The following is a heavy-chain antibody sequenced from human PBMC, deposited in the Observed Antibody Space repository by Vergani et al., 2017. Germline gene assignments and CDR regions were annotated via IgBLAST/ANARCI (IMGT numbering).Heavy chain of an antibody. V-gene: IGHV4-39*01. CDR2: VFYGGRT. J-gene: IGHJ4*02. CDR1: GDSISTSSYA. D-gene: IGHD3-22*01. Sequence: QMQLQESGPGLVKPSETLSLSCTVSGDSISTSSYAWGWIRQPPGKTLEWIGTVFYGGRTSYNPSLKSRVTLSLDTSKKQISLHLTSVTAADTAVYYCARLRYDSSGYYYGNYFDYWGQGTLVTVSS. CDR3: ARLRYDSSGYYYGNYFDY.